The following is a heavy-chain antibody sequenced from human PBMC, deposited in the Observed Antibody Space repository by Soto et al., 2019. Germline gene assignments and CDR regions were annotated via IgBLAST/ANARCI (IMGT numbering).Heavy chain of an antibody. CDR3: AHLYSSNWVFDF. J-gene: IGHJ4*01. Sequence: SGPTLVNPTQTLTLTCTFSGFSLSTSGVGVGWIRQPPGKALEWLALIYWDDDKRYSPSRKSRLTINKDNPKLHVVLTMANIDHVDTSTYDSAHLYSSNWVFDFWGQGTLVTVSS. CDR2: IYWDDDK. CDR1: GFSLSTSGVG. D-gene: IGHD6-13*01. V-gene: IGHV2-5*02.